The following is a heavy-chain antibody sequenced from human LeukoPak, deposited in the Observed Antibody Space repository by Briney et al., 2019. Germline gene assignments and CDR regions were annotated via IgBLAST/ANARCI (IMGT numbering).Heavy chain of an antibody. CDR1: GGSFSGYY. V-gene: IGHV4-59*01. Sequence: SETLSLTCAVYGGSFSGYYWSWIRQPPGKGLEWIGYIYYSGSTNYNPSLKSRVTISVDTSKNQFSLKLSSVTAADTAVYYCARGDYYIWGQGTMVTVSS. J-gene: IGHJ3*02. CDR3: ARGDYYI. D-gene: IGHD2/OR15-2a*01. CDR2: IYYSGST.